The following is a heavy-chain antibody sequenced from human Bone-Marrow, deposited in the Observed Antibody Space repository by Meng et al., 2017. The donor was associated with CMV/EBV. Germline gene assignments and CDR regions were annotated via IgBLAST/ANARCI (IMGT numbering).Heavy chain of an antibody. CDR2: IWYDGTKE. Sequence: GGSLRLSCAASGSTFSRFGMHWVRQAPGKGLEWVAVIWYDGTKEYYADSVKGRFTISRDKSKNTLYLHINSLRAEDTAVYYCAEDSSTIYAFDIWGQGTVATVSS. V-gene: IGHV3-33*03. CDR3: AEDSSTIYAFDI. CDR1: GSTFSRFG. D-gene: IGHD6-13*01. J-gene: IGHJ3*02.